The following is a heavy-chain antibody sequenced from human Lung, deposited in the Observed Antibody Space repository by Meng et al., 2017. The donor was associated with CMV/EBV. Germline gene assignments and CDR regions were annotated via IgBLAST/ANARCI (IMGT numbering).Heavy chain of an antibody. Sequence: GESGGGLCSAGGSLRLSCAASGFTLRRYWMHWVRQAPGKGLEWVSRIDSDGRDITYADSVRGRFTISRDDAKNTLYLQMNSLRVEDTAVYYCARGVAESLGWEMGYWGQGTLVTVSS. D-gene: IGHD1-26*01. CDR3: ARGVAESLGWEMGY. CDR2: IDSDGRDI. J-gene: IGHJ4*02. V-gene: IGHV3-74*03. CDR1: GFTLRRYW.